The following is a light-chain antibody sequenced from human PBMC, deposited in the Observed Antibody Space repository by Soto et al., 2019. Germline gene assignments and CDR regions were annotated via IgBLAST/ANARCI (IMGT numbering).Light chain of an antibody. Sequence: QSALTQPASMSGSPGQSITISCTGTSSDIGRYNFVSWYQRHPGKAPKLIIYEATKRPSGVPYRFSGPKSGNTASLTISGLQAEDEADYYCTSYTITSPYVFGTGTKVTVL. J-gene: IGLJ1*01. CDR1: SSDIGRYNF. V-gene: IGLV2-14*01. CDR2: EAT. CDR3: TSYTITSPYV.